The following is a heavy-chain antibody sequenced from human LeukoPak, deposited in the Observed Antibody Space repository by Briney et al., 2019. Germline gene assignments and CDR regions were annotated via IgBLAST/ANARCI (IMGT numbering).Heavy chain of an antibody. CDR2: IYYSGST. CDR1: GGSISSSSYY. J-gene: IGHJ4*02. CDR3: AISGYSSGWYSRY. D-gene: IGHD6-19*01. Sequence: PSETLSLTCTVSGGSISSSSYYWGWIRQPPGKGLEWIGSIYYSGSTYYNPSLKSRVTISVDTSKNQFSLKLSSVTAADTAVYYCAISGYSSGWYSRYWGQGTLVTVSS. V-gene: IGHV4-39*07.